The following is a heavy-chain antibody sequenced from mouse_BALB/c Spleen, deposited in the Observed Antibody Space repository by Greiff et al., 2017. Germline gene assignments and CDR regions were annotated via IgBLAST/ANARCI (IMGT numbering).Heavy chain of an antibody. CDR1: GFAFSSYD. J-gene: IGHJ2*01. V-gene: IGHV5-12-1*01. CDR3: ARHYGNYFDY. Sequence: EVQVVESGGGLVKPGGSLKLSCAASGFAFSSYDMSWVRQTPEKRLEWVAYISSGGGSTYYPDTVKGRFTISRDNAKNTLYLQMSSLKSEDTAMYYCARHYGNYFDYWGQGTTLTVSS. CDR2: ISSGGGST. D-gene: IGHD2-1*01.